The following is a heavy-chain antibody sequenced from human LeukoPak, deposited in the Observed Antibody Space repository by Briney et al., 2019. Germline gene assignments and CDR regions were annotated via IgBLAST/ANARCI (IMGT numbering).Heavy chain of an antibody. CDR3: ARGRCDTNCYVYWFDP. CDR1: GFTVRGYY. V-gene: IGHV3-66*01. CDR2: IYSGGLT. J-gene: IGHJ5*02. Sequence: GGSLRLSCAASGFTVRGYYMSWVRQAPGKGLEWVSIIYSGGLTYHSDSVKGRFTISRDNSKNTVYLKMNSLRAEDTALYYCARGRCDTNCYVYWFDPWGQGTLVTVSS. D-gene: IGHD2-2*01.